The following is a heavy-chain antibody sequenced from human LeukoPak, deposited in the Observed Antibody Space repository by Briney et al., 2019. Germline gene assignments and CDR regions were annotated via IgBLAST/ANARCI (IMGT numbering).Heavy chain of an antibody. CDR3: ASAPYDYGNYDYGMDV. D-gene: IGHD4-17*01. CDR2: INSDGSST. Sequence: GGSLRLSCAASGFTFSSYWMHWVRQAPGKGLVWVSRINSDGSSTSYADSVKGRFTISRDNAKNTLYLQMNSLRAEDTAVYYCASAPYDYGNYDYGMDVWGQGTTVTVSS. J-gene: IGHJ6*02. V-gene: IGHV3-74*01. CDR1: GFTFSSYW.